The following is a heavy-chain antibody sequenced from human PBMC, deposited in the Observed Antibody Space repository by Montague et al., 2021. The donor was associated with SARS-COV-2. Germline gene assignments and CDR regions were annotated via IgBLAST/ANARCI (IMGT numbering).Heavy chain of an antibody. CDR3: ARELEIHDFLSGYYIGD. J-gene: IGHJ4*02. CDR1: VHSSSSGGRC. D-gene: IGHD3-3*01. CDR2: RYLRERT. V-gene: IGHV4-61*08. Sequence: SETLSLTCAVDVHSSSSGGRCCTEVQTPARKGLAWIGCRYLRERTSYNPSLKSRVPISLDTSKNQFSLNLTSVTAADTALYFCARELEIHDFLSGYYIGDWGQGTLVTVSS.